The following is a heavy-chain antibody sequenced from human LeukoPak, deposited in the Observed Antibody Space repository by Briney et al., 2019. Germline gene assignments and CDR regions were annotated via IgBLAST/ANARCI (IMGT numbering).Heavy chain of an antibody. Sequence: ASVKVSCKASGYTFTSYGISWVRQAPGQGLEWMGWISAYNGNTNYAQKLQGRVTVTTDTSTSTAYMELRSLRSDDTAVYYCARDPTLEMATIYGAFDIWGQGTMVTVSS. CDR1: GYTFTSYG. CDR2: ISAYNGNT. J-gene: IGHJ3*02. CDR3: ARDPTLEMATIYGAFDI. D-gene: IGHD5-24*01. V-gene: IGHV1-18*01.